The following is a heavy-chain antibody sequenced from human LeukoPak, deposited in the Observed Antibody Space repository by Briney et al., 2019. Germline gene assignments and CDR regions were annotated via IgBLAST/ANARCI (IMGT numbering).Heavy chain of an antibody. V-gene: IGHV5-51*01. CDR1: GYSFTSYW. J-gene: IGHJ4*02. CDR2: IYPGDSDT. Sequence: GESLQISCQGSGYSFTSYWIGWVRQMPGKGLEWMGIIYPGDSDTRYSPSFQGQVTISADKSISTAYLQWSSLKASDTAMYYCARRIAAAGIDYFDYWGQGTLVTVSS. CDR3: ARRIAAAGIDYFDY. D-gene: IGHD6-13*01.